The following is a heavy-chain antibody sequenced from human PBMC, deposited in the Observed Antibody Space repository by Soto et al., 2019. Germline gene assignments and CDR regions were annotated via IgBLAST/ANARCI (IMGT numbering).Heavy chain of an antibody. D-gene: IGHD3-3*01. V-gene: IGHV4-34*01. CDR1: GGSFSGYY. CDR2: INHSGST. Sequence: SETLSLTCAVYGGSFSGYYWSWIRQPPGKGLEWIGEINHSGSTNYNPSLKSRVTISVDTSKNQFSLKLSSVTAADTAVYYCARAGGYDFWSGYSLYYYYGMDVWGQGTTVTVSS. CDR3: ARAGGYDFWSGYSLYYYYGMDV. J-gene: IGHJ6*02.